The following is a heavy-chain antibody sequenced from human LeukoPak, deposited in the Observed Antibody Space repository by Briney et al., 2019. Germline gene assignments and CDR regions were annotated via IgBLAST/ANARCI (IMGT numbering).Heavy chain of an antibody. Sequence: PSETLSLTCTVSGGSISSSSYYWSWIRQPPGRGLEWIGYIYYSGSTNYNPSLKSRVTISVDTSKNQFSLKLSSVTAADTAVYYCARVGVGYFDSSGYYRPDAFDSWGQGTMVTVSS. V-gene: IGHV4-61*01. J-gene: IGHJ3*02. CDR1: GGSISSSSYY. CDR3: ARVGVGYFDSSGYYRPDAFDS. D-gene: IGHD3-22*01. CDR2: IYYSGST.